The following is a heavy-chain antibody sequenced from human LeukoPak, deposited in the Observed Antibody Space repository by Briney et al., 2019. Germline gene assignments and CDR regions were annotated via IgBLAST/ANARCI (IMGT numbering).Heavy chain of an antibody. Sequence: GGSLRLSCAASGFSFSTYAMSWVRQAPGKGLEWVSGVNGNGGSTSYADSVKGRFTISRDNSKNTVYLQMNSLRVEDTAVYYCAKSLYGGCDYWGQGTVVTVSS. CDR3: AKSLYGGCDY. CDR2: VNGNGGST. J-gene: IGHJ4*02. CDR1: GFSFSTYA. V-gene: IGHV3-23*01. D-gene: IGHD3-16*02.